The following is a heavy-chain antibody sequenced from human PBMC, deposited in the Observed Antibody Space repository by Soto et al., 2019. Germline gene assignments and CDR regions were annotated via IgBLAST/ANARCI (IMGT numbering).Heavy chain of an antibody. D-gene: IGHD2-21*01. CDR3: ARDLSKFAIVVAAGFDY. V-gene: IGHV1-18*01. J-gene: IGHJ4*02. Sequence: ASVKVSCKASGYTFTSYGISWVRQAPGQGLEWMGWISAYNGNTNYPQKLQGRVTMTTDTSTSTAYMELRSLRFDDTAVYYCARDLSKFAIVVAAGFDYWGKRTLVTGPS. CDR1: GYTFTSYG. CDR2: ISAYNGNT.